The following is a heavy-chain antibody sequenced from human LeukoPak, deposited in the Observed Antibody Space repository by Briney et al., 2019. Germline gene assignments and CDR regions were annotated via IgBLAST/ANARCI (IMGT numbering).Heavy chain of an antibody. Sequence: PSETLSLTCTVSGGSLNNYYWSWIRQPAGKGLEFIGRMYTTGSSTYNPSLESRVTLSLDTSKNQFSLKLTSVTAADTAVYYCARGQTVGATALGYWGRGTLITVSS. D-gene: IGHD1-26*01. CDR3: ARGQTVGATALGY. J-gene: IGHJ4*02. CDR1: GGSLNNYY. CDR2: MYTTGSS. V-gene: IGHV4-4*07.